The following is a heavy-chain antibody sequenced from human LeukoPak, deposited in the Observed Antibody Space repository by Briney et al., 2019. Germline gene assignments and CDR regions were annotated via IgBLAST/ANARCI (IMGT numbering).Heavy chain of an antibody. CDR2: IKSKTDGGTT. J-gene: IGHJ6*02. V-gene: IGHV3-15*01. D-gene: IGHD3-10*01. Sequence: PGGSLRLSCAASGFTFSNAWMSWVRQAPGKGLEWVGRIKSKTDGGTTDYTAPVKGRFTISRDDSKNTLYLQMSSLKSEDTAVYYCTTGPFDYYGSASYLANGMDVWGQGTTVTVSS. CDR3: TTGPFDYYGSASYLANGMDV. CDR1: GFTFSNAW.